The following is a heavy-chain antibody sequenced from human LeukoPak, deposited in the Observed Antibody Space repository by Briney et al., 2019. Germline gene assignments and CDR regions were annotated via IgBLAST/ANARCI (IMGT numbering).Heavy chain of an antibody. Sequence: SETLSLTCTVSGGSISSHYWSWIRHPPGKGLEWIGYIYYSGSTNYNPSLKSPVTISVDTSKNQFSLKLSSVTAADTAVYYCARSTGIEGAPQAGQFDYWGQGTLVTVSS. D-gene: IGHD1-26*01. CDR3: ARSTGIEGAPQAGQFDY. J-gene: IGHJ4*02. V-gene: IGHV4-59*11. CDR2: IYYSGST. CDR1: GGSISSHY.